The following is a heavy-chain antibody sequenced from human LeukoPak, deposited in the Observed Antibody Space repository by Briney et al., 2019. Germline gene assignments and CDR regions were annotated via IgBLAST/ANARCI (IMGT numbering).Heavy chain of an antibody. CDR2: INHSGYT. V-gene: IGHV4-34*01. J-gene: IGHJ4*02. Sequence: SETLSLTCAVSGVSFDDYYWSWIRQTPGKGLEWIGEINHSGYTNDSPSLKSRVTLSIDASRKQFSLNLRSVTVADTGIYYCTRMTAGHDYWGQGTLVTVSS. CDR1: GVSFDDYY. D-gene: IGHD2-21*02. CDR3: TRMTAGHDY.